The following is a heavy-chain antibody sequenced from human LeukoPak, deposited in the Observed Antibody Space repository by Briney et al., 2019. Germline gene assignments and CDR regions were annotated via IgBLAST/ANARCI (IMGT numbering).Heavy chain of an antibody. CDR2: INHSGST. Sequence: PSETLSLTCAVSGGSFSGYYWSWIRQPPGKGLEWIGEINHSGSTNYNPSLKSRVTISVDTSKNQFSLKLSSVTAADTAVYYCAREGLEHRKDYYYYMDVWGKGTTVTVSS. CDR1: GGSFSGYY. V-gene: IGHV4-34*01. CDR3: AREGLEHRKDYYYYMDV. D-gene: IGHD1/OR15-1a*01. J-gene: IGHJ6*03.